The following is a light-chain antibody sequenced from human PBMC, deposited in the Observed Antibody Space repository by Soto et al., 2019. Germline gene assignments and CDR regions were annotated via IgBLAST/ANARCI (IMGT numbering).Light chain of an antibody. CDR3: CSYTGDLTPYV. CDR2: GVT. Sequence: QSVLTQPASVSGSPGQSITISCTGTSSDIGAHDDVSWYQQHPGKVPKLLIYGVTDRPSGISNRFSGSKSGNVASLTISGLQAEDEADYYCCSYTGDLTPYVFGTGTKVTVL. J-gene: IGLJ1*01. V-gene: IGLV2-14*03. CDR1: SSDIGAHDD.